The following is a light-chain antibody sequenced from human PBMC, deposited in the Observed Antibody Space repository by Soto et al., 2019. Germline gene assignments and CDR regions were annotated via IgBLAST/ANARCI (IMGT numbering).Light chain of an antibody. V-gene: IGLV2-14*01. CDR1: SSDVGGYNY. Sequence: QSALTQPASVSGSPGQSITISCTGTSSDVGGYNYVSWYQQHPGKAPKLMIYVVTDRPSGVSSRFSGSKSGNTASLTISGLQAEDEADYYCSSYTSSRTLFGTGTKVTVL. CDR2: VVT. J-gene: IGLJ1*01. CDR3: SSYTSSRTL.